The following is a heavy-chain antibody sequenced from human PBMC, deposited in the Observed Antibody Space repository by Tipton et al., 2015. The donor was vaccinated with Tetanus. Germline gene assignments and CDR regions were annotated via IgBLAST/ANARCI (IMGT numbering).Heavy chain of an antibody. CDR3: ARERIEAFHYHGPDV. V-gene: IGHV4-59*01. Sequence: TLSLTCTASGGSISSFYWYWIRQPPGKGLEWIAYIYQNGDANYNPSLQSRVTISVDTSKNQFSLQLAFVTAADTAIYYCARERIEAFHYHGPDVWGPGTTVTVSS. CDR2: IYQNGDA. CDR1: GGSISSFY. J-gene: IGHJ6*02. D-gene: IGHD2-21*01.